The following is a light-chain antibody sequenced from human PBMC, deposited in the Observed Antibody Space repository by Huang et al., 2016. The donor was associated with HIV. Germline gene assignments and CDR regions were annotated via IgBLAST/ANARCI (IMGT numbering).Light chain of an antibody. CDR1: QSVISNY. V-gene: IGKV3-20*01. CDR2: GAS. J-gene: IGKJ5*01. Sequence: EIVLTQSPGTLSLSPGERATLSCRASQSVISNYLAWYQQKAGQAPRLLIYGASNRVTGIPDRFSGSGSGTDFTLTISRLEPEDFSVYYCKQFGSSPPVTFGQGTRLEIK. CDR3: KQFGSSPPVT.